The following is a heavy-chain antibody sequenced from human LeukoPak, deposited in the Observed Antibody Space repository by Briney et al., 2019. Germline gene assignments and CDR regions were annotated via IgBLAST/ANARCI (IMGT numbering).Heavy chain of an antibody. J-gene: IGHJ4*02. D-gene: IGHD6-13*01. V-gene: IGHV1-46*01. Sequence: PSAKVSCKPSGYTFTSYYMHWVRPAPGQGLEWMGIINPRGGSTTYAQKFQGRLTMTTDTSTSTVYMELSSLRSEDTAVYYCARSVGRIAAAGDFYYWGQGILVTVAS. CDR3: ARSVGRIAAAGDFYY. CDR1: GYTFTSYY. CDR2: INPRGGST.